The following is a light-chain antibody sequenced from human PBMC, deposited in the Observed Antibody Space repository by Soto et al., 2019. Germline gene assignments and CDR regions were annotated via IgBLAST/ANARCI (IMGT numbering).Light chain of an antibody. CDR1: SSDVGGYNY. J-gene: IGLJ1*01. Sequence: QSALNQPPSASGPPGQSVTISCTGTSSDVGGYNYVSWYQQHPGKAPKLMIYEVSKRSSGVPDRFSGSKSGNTASLTVSGLQAEDDADYYCSSYAGSNNYVFGTGTKVTVL. CDR2: EVS. V-gene: IGLV2-8*01. CDR3: SSYAGSNNYV.